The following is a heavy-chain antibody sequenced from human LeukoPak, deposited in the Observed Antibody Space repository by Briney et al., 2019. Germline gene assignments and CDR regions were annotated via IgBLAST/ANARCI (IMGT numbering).Heavy chain of an antibody. J-gene: IGHJ4*02. D-gene: IGHD3-10*01. Sequence: PGGSLRLSCAASGFTVSSNYMSWVRQAPGKGLEWVSVIYGGGTSYYADSVKGRFTTSRDNSKNTLYLQMNSLRAEDSAVYYCARDSYGSGTYYHGYWGQGTLVTVSS. CDR2: IYGGGTS. V-gene: IGHV3-66*01. CDR3: ARDSYGSGTYYHGY. CDR1: GFTVSSNY.